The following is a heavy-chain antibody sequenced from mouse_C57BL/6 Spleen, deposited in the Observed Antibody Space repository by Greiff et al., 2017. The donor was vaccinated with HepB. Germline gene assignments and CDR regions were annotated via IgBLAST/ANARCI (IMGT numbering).Heavy chain of an antibody. J-gene: IGHJ4*01. CDR2: INPSTGGT. V-gene: IGHV1-42*01. Sequence: VQLQQSGPELVKPGASVKISCKASGYSFTGYYMNWVKQSPEKSLEWIGEINPSTGGTTYNQKFKAKATLTVEKSSSTAYMQLKSLTSEDSAVYYCAREFIYGDYAMDYWGQGTSVTVSS. CDR3: AREFIYGDYAMDY. CDR1: GYSFTGYY. D-gene: IGHD1-1*02.